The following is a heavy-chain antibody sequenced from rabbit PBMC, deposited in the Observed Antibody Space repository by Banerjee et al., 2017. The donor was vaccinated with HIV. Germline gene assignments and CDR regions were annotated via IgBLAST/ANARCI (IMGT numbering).Heavy chain of an antibody. CDR3: ARGGSYDDYGDPPFNL. D-gene: IGHD2-1*01. J-gene: IGHJ4*01. CDR2: IYGGDNDYT. Sequence: QSLEESGGDLVKPGASLTLTCTASGFSFSSSYYMCWVRQAPGKGLEWIACIYGGDNDYTYYASWAKGRFTISKTSSTTVTLQMTSLTAADTATYFCARGGSYDDYGDPPFNLWGQAPWSPS. CDR1: GFSFSSSYY. V-gene: IGHV1S40*01.